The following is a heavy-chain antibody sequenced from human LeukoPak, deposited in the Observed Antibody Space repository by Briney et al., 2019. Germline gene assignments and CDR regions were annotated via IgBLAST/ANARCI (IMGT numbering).Heavy chain of an antibody. J-gene: IGHJ4*02. Sequence: ASVKVSCKASGYTFTTYYMHWVRQAPGQGLEWMGIIIPSGGSTSYAQKFQGRVTMTRDTSTSTVYMELSSLRSEDTAVYYCATTYIRYFDWLLDYWGQGTLVTVSS. CDR3: ATTYIRYFDWLLDY. D-gene: IGHD3-9*01. CDR1: GYTFTTYY. CDR2: IIPSGGST. V-gene: IGHV1-46*01.